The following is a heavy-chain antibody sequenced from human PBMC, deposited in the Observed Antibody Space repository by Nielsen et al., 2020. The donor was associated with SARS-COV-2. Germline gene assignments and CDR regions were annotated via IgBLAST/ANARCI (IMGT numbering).Heavy chain of an antibody. CDR1: GFTFDDYS. J-gene: IGHJ4*02. V-gene: IGHV3-9*01. Sequence: GGSLRLSCAASGFTFDDYSMYWVRQAPGKGPEWVSGISWNSGTIAYVDSVKGRFTISRDNARNTLYLQMNSLRVEDTAVYYCARVGFYGDPEYLDYWGPGTLVTVSS. D-gene: IGHD4-17*01. CDR3: ARVGFYGDPEYLDY. CDR2: ISWNSGTI.